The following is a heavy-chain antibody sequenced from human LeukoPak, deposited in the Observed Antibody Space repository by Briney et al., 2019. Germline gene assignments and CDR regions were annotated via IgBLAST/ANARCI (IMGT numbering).Heavy chain of an antibody. V-gene: IGHV3-23*01. CDR2: ISGSGGST. Sequence: GGSLRLSCAASGFTFSSYAMSWVRQAPGKGLEWVSAISGSGGSTYYADSVKGRFTISRDNSKNTLFMQMNSLRAEDTAVYYCAKPYYYGSRSYMDYWGQGTLVTVSS. D-gene: IGHD3-10*01. CDR3: AKPYYYGSRSYMDY. J-gene: IGHJ4*02. CDR1: GFTFSSYA.